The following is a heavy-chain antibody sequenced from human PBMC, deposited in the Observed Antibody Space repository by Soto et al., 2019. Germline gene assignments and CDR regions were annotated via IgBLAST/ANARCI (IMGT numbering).Heavy chain of an antibody. CDR1: GNSFSSYF. Sequence: QVHLVQPGGELKKPGASVKVSCRASGNSFSSYFISWVRQAPGQGLEWMGWISASNGDTNYAQKFQFRVIISPDTSTNTAYIQVRSLSSDDTAVYYCPRRGDSGDYPLKMDVRGKGTTVTVSS. D-gene: IGHD4-17*01. CDR3: PRRGDSGDYPLKMDV. V-gene: IGHV1-18*01. J-gene: IGHJ6*03. CDR2: ISASNGDT.